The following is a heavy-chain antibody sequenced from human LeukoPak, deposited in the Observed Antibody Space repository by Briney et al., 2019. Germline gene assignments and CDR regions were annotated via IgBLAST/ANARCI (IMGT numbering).Heavy chain of an antibody. CDR3: ARDRITMVRGTLYGMDV. V-gene: IGHV3-23*01. Sequence: GGSLRLSCAASGFTFSSYAMSWVRQAPGKGLEWVSTISGSGGSTYYADSVKGRFTISRDNSKNTLYLQMNSLRAEDTAVYYCARDRITMVRGTLYGMDVWGQGTTVTVSS. J-gene: IGHJ6*02. CDR2: ISGSGGST. CDR1: GFTFSSYA. D-gene: IGHD3-10*01.